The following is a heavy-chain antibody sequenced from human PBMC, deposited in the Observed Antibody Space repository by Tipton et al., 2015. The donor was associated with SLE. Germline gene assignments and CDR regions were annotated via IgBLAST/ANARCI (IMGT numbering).Heavy chain of an antibody. V-gene: IGHV4-59*07. CDR2: ISYSGST. J-gene: IGHJ5*02. Sequence: TLSLTCTVSGGSISPYYWSWIRQPPGKGLEWIGYISYSGSTNYNPSLKSRVTISVDTSKNQFSLKLISVTAADTAVYYCARGTRETRADLWGQGTLVKVSS. D-gene: IGHD1-14*01. CDR1: GGSISPYY. CDR3: ARGTRETRADL.